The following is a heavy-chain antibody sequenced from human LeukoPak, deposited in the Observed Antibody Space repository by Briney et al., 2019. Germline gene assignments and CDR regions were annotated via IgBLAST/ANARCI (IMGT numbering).Heavy chain of an antibody. CDR2: ISSSSYI. CDR3: AREYYYDSSGYPYYYYYMDV. V-gene: IGHV3-21*01. Sequence: GGSLRLSCAASGFTFSSYSMNWVRQAPGKGLEWVSSISSSSYIYYADSVKGRFTISRDNAKNSLYLQMNSLRAEDTAVYYCAREYYYDSSGYPYYYYYMDVWGKGTTVTVSS. CDR1: GFTFSSYS. D-gene: IGHD3-22*01. J-gene: IGHJ6*03.